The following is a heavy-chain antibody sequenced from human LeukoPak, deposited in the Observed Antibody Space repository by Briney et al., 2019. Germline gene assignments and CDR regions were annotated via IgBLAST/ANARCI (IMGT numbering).Heavy chain of an antibody. CDR2: ISGGGGST. D-gene: IGHD2-2*01. J-gene: IGHJ4*02. CDR3: AKGISTPDY. CDR1: GFTFSNYA. Sequence: PGGSLRLSCAASGFTFSNYAMSWVRQAPGKGLEWVSGISGGGGSTYYADSVKGRFTISRDNSKNTLDLQMNSLRAGDSAMYYCAKGISTPDYWGQGTLVTVSS. V-gene: IGHV3-23*01.